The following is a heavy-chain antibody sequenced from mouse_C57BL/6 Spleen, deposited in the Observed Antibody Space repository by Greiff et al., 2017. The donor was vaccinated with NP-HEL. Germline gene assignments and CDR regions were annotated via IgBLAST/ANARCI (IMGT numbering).Heavy chain of an antibody. V-gene: IGHV5-4*01. CDR1: GFTFSSYA. CDR2: ISDGGSYT. CDR3: ARDLPYYYSSSYDAMDY. J-gene: IGHJ4*01. Sequence: EVKLVESGGGLVKPGGSLKLSCAASGFTFSSYAMSWVRQTPEKRLEWVATISDGGSYTYYPDNVKGRFTIARDNAKNNLYLQMSHLKSQDTAMYYCARDLPYYYSSSYDAMDYWGQGTSVTVSS. D-gene: IGHD1-1*01.